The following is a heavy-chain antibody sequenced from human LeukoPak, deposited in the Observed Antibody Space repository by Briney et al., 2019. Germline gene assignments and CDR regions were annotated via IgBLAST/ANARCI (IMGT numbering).Heavy chain of an antibody. Sequence: SETLSLTCAVYGGSFSGYYWSWIRQPPGKGLEWIGETNHSGSTNYNPSLKSRVTISVDTSKNQFSLKLSSVTAADTAVYYCARDTYYVWGSYRYRSSFDYWGQGTLVTVSS. CDR3: ARDTYYVWGSYRYRSSFDY. J-gene: IGHJ4*02. CDR2: TNHSGST. D-gene: IGHD3-16*02. V-gene: IGHV4-34*01. CDR1: GGSFSGYY.